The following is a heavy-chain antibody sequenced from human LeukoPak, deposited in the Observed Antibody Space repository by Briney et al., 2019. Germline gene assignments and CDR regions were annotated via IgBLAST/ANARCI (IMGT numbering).Heavy chain of an antibody. J-gene: IGHJ4*02. CDR1: GYTFTGYY. D-gene: IGHD1-1*01. V-gene: IGHV1-2*04. Sequence: GASVKVSCKASGYTFTGYYMHWVRQAPGQGLEWMGWINPNSGGTNYAQKFQGWVTMTRDTSISTAYMELSRLRSDDTAVYYCARDLSGVQLGPFDYWGQGTLVTVSS. CDR2: INPNSGGT. CDR3: ARDLSGVQLGPFDY.